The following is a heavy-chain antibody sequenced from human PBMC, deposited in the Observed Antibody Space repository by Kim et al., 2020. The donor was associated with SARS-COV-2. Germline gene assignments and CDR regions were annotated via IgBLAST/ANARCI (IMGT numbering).Heavy chain of an antibody. CDR1: GGTFSSYA. V-gene: IGHV1-69*13. CDR3: ARGGHYYDSSGYRGAFDI. J-gene: IGHJ3*02. CDR2: IIPIFGTA. D-gene: IGHD3-22*01. Sequence: SVKVSCKASGGTFSSYAISWVRQAPGQGLEWMGGIIPIFGTANYAQKFQGRVTITADESTSTAYMELSSLRSEDTAVYYCARGGHYYDSSGYRGAFDIWGQGTMVTVSS.